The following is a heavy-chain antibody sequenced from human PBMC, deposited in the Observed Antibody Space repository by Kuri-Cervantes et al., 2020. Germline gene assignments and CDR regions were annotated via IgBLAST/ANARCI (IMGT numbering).Heavy chain of an antibody. CDR1: GYTFTSYA. V-gene: IGHV1-18*01. J-gene: IGHJ3*02. D-gene: IGHD2-15*01. CDR2: ISAYNGNT. Sequence: ASVKVSCKASGYTFTSYAMHWVRQAPGQRLEWMGWISAYNGNTNYAQKLQGRVTMTTDTSTSTAYMELRSLRSEDTAVYYCARGFGGHTQPDAFDIWGQGTMVTVSS. CDR3: ARGFGGHTQPDAFDI.